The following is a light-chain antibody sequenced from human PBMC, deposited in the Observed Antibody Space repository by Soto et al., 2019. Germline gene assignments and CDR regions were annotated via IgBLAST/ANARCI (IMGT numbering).Light chain of an antibody. CDR1: SSDVGGYNY. CDR3: CSYAGDYTFV. J-gene: IGLJ1*01. V-gene: IGLV2-11*01. CDR2: DVK. Sequence: QSVLTQPRSVSGSPGQSVTISCTGTSSDVGGYNYVTGYQQYPGKAPKVMIYDVKTRPSGVPDRFSGSKSGNTASLTISGLQAEDEADYYCCSYAGDYTFVFGPGTKLTVL.